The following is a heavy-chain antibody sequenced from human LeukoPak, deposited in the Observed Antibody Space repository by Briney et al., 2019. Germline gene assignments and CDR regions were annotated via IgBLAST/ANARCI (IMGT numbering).Heavy chain of an antibody. D-gene: IGHD4-23*01. CDR3: ARHDYGGNSAWFDP. J-gene: IGHJ5*02. CDR2: IFYSGST. Sequence: SETLSLTCTVSGGSIRGYFWSWIRQPPGKGLEWIGYIFYSGSTYYNPSLMSRVTISVDTSKNQFSLKLTSVTAADTAVYYCARHDYGGNSAWFDPWGQGTLVTVSS. V-gene: IGHV4-59*01. CDR1: GGSIRGYF.